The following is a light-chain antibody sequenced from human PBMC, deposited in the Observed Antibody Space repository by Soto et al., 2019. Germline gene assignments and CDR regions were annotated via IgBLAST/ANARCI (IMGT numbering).Light chain of an antibody. V-gene: IGKV1-33*01. J-gene: IGKJ4*01. CDR2: DAS. CDR1: QDISNY. Sequence: DLQMTQSPSSLSASVGDRVTITCQASQDISNYLNWYQQKPGKAPKLLIYDASKLETGVPSRFSGSGSGTDFIFTISSLQPEDIATYYCQQNDNVPLTFGGGTKVEIK. CDR3: QQNDNVPLT.